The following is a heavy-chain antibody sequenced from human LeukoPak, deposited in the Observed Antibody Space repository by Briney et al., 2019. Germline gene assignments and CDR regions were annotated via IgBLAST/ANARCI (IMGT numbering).Heavy chain of an antibody. J-gene: IGHJ4*02. D-gene: IGHD3-3*01. CDR2: IKQDGSEK. V-gene: IGHV3-7*04. CDR3: SRAVRSGYYNLYFDF. Sequence: PGGYLRLSCAASGFTFNNYWMNWVRQAPGKGLEWVANIKQDGSEKFYVDSVKGRFTISRDNAKNSLYLQMNSLRAEDTAVYYCSRAVRSGYYNLYFDFWGQGTLVTVSS. CDR1: GFTFNNYW.